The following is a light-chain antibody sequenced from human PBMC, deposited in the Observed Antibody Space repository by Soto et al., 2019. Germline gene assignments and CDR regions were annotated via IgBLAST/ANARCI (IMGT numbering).Light chain of an antibody. CDR2: DVS. CDR3: SSYTSNNTSDV. V-gene: IGLV2-14*03. CDR1: SSDVGDYNF. Sequence: QSALTQPASVSGSPGQSITISCTGTSSDVGDYNFVSWYQQHPGKAPKLMIYDVSNRPSGVSNRFSGSKSDNTASLTISGLQAEDEADYYCSSYTSNNTSDVFGTGTKLTVL. J-gene: IGLJ1*01.